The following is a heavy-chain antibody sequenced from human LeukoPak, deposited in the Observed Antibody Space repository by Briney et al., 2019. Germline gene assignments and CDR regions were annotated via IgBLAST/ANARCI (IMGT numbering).Heavy chain of an antibody. V-gene: IGHV3-9*01. CDR1: GFTFDDYA. J-gene: IGHJ3*02. D-gene: IGHD6-13*01. CDR2: ISWNSGSI. Sequence: GGSLRLSCAASGFTFDDYAMHWVRQAPGKGLEWVSGISWNSGSIGYADSVKGRFTISRDNAKNSLYLQMNSLRAEDTALYYCTKDSWQQQDAFDIWGQGTMVTVSS. CDR3: TKDSWQQQDAFDI.